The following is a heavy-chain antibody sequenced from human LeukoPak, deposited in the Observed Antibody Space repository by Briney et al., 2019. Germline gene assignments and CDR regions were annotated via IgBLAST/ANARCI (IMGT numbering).Heavy chain of an antibody. CDR1: GFTFGTYW. J-gene: IGHJ4*02. CDR3: ATDLSGRHDY. D-gene: IGHD5-12*01. V-gene: IGHV3-74*01. CDR2: IDTEGNTI. Sequence: GRSLRLSCAASGFTFGTYWMHWVRQTPGKGLVWVSRIDTEGNTINYADSVKGRFTISRDNAGDTLYLQMNSLRAEDTGVYYCATDLSGRHDYWGQGTLVTVSS.